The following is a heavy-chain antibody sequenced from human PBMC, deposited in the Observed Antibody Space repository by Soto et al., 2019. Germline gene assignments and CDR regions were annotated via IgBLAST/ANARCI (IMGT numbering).Heavy chain of an antibody. CDR1: GFPFPQYD. CDR3: ARVRYDILTPSGMDV. Sequence: GGSLRLSCAASGFPFPQYDMSWVRQAPGKGLEWVSVIYSGGSTYYADSVKGRFTISRDNSKNTLYLQMNSLRAEDTAVYYCARVRYDILTPSGMDVWGQGTTVTVSS. V-gene: IGHV3-53*01. CDR2: IYSGGST. D-gene: IGHD3-9*01. J-gene: IGHJ6*02.